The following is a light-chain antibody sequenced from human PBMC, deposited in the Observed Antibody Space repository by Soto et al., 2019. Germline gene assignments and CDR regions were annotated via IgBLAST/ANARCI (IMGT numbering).Light chain of an antibody. V-gene: IGKV3-20*01. CDR1: QSVSTY. Sequence: EIVLTQSPGTLSLSPGERATLSCRASQSVSTYLAWYQQKPGQAPRLLIYRTTNRATGIPDRFSGSGSGTDFTLTISRLEPEDFAVYYCQQYDSSPKTFGQGTKVDI. CDR3: QQYDSSPKT. CDR2: RTT. J-gene: IGKJ1*01.